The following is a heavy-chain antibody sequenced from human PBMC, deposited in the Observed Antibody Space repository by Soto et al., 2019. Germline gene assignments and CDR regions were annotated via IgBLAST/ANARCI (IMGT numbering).Heavy chain of an antibody. CDR2: IKQDGSEK. D-gene: IGHD2-8*01. CDR1: GFTFSSYW. J-gene: IGHJ2*01. CDR3: ARLGRDIVRMVYDIPGYFDL. Sequence: EVQLVESGGGLVQPGGSLRLSCAASGFTFSSYWMSWVRQAPGKGLEWGANIKQDGSEKYYVDSVKGRFTIARDNAKNRLYLQMHSLRAEDTAVDYCARLGRDIVRMVYDIPGYFDLWGRGTLVTVSS. V-gene: IGHV3-7*01.